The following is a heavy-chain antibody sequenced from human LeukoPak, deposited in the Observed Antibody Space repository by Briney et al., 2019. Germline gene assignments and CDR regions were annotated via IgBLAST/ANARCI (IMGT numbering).Heavy chain of an antibody. CDR1: SGSISSYY. CDR2: IYYSGST. D-gene: IGHD3-22*01. Sequence: KASETLSLTCTVSSGSISSYYWSWIRQPPGKGLEWIGYIYYSGSTNYNPSLKSRVTMPVDTSKNQFSLKLSSVTAADTAVYYCASHYYDSSGYYPFDYWGQGTLVTVSS. CDR3: ASHYYDSSGYYPFDY. J-gene: IGHJ4*02. V-gene: IGHV4-59*01.